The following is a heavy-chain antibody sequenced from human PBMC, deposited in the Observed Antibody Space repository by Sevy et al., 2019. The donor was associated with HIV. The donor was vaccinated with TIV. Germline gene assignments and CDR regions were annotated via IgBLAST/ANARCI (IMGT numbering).Heavy chain of an antibody. CDR3: ARQKNSGFDV. V-gene: IGHV6-1*01. Sequence: TLSLTCAISGDSVSRTDVAWNWIRQSPSRGLEWLGRTWYASKWYNDYAISVKSRLTINPDTTRNQVSLHLSSVTPEDTAVCYCARQKNSGFDVWGQGTVVTVSS. CDR1: GDSVSRTDVA. CDR2: TWYASKWYN. J-gene: IGHJ3*01. D-gene: IGHD6-19*01.